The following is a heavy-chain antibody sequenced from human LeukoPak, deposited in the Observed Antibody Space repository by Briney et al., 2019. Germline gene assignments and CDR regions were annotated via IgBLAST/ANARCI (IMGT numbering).Heavy chain of an antibody. V-gene: IGHV3-49*03. CDR1: GFSFGDYA. Sequence: PGRSLRLSCTASGFSFGDYAMSWSRQAPGKVLEWVGFIRSKGYGGATDYAASVKGRFTISRDDSKTIAYLQMNSLRTEDTAVYYCTRVGSSWTFDSWGQGTLVTVSS. D-gene: IGHD6-13*01. J-gene: IGHJ4*02. CDR2: IRSKGYGGAT. CDR3: TRVGSSWTFDS.